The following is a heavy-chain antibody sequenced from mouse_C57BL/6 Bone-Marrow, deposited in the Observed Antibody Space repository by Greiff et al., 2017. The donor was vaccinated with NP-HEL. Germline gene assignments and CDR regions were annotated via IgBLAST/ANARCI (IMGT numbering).Heavy chain of an antibody. CDR2: ISGGGGNT. Sequence: EVQRVESGGGLVKPGGSLKLSCAASGFTFSSYTMSWVRQTPEKRLEWVATISGGGGNTYYPDSVKGRFTISRDNAKNTLYLQMSSLGSEDTALFYCARQGLLLEGFAYWGQGTLVNVSA. CDR3: ARQGLLLEGFAY. D-gene: IGHD2-14*01. CDR1: GFTFSSYT. J-gene: IGHJ3*01. V-gene: IGHV5-9*01.